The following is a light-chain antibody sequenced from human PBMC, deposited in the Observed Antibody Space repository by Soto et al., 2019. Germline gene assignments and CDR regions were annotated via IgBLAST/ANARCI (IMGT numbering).Light chain of an antibody. Sequence: DIQMTQSPYTLSASVGDRVTITCRVSQSISIWWAWYQQKPGKAPKLLIYKASSLESGVPSRFSCSGSGTEFTLTISSLPPDDFATYYCQQYNSYLWTFGKGTKGELK. V-gene: IGKV1-5*03. CDR3: QQYNSYLWT. CDR2: KAS. CDR1: QSISIW. J-gene: IGKJ1*01.